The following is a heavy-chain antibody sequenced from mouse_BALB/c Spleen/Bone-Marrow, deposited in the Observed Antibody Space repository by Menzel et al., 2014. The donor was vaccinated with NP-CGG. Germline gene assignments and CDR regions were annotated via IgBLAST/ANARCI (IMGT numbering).Heavy chain of an antibody. Sequence: VQLVESGAGLVRPGTSVKVSCKASGYAFTNYLIEWVKQRPGQGLEWIGVINPGSGGTNYNEKFKGKATLTADKSSSTAYMQLSSLTSDDSAVYFCARSRTGFAYWGQGTLVTVSA. CDR3: ARSRTGFAY. CDR1: GYAFTNYL. J-gene: IGHJ3*01. CDR2: INPGSGGT. V-gene: IGHV1-54*03.